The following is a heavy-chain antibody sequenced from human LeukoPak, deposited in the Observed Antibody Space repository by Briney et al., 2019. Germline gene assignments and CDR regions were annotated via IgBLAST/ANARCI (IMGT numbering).Heavy chain of an antibody. V-gene: IGHV1-2*02. CDR1: GYTFTGYY. Sequence: ASVKVSCKASGYTFTGYYMHWVRQAPGQGLEWMGWINPNSGGTNYAQKFQGRVTMTRDTSISTAYMGLSRLRSDDTAVYYCARDLARYYDSSGYYSLFFDYWGQGTLVTVSS. CDR3: ARDLARYYDSSGYYSLFFDY. CDR2: INPNSGGT. D-gene: IGHD3-22*01. J-gene: IGHJ4*02.